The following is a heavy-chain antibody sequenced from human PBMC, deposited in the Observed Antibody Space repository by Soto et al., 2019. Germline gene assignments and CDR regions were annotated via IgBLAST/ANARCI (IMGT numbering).Heavy chain of an antibody. CDR3: ARAGHTPFGELWGPFDY. CDR1: GFTFSDYY. CDR2: VSSSGSTI. D-gene: IGHD3-10*01. Sequence: GGSLRLSCAASGFTFSDYYMSWIRQAPGKVLEWVSYVSSSGSTIYYADSVKGRFTISRDNAKNSLYLQMNSLRAEDTAVYYCARAGHTPFGELWGPFDYWGQGTLVTVSS. V-gene: IGHV3-11*01. J-gene: IGHJ4*02.